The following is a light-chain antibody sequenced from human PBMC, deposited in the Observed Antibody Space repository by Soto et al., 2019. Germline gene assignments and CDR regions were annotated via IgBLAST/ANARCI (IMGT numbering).Light chain of an antibody. J-gene: IGKJ4*01. Sequence: IQMTQSPSSLSASVGDRVTISCRASQSISRNLNWYQQKPGKAPELLIYTASNLQSGVPSRFSGSGSGTDFALTTSSLQPEDSAVYYCQQSHSSPLTFGGGTKVDI. V-gene: IGKV1-39*01. CDR1: QSISRN. CDR2: TAS. CDR3: QQSHSSPLT.